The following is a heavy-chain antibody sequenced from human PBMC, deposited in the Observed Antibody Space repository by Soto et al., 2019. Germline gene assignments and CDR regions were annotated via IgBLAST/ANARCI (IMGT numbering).Heavy chain of an antibody. CDR3: AKKYYGYVWGVGD. Sequence: QVQLVESGGGVVQPGRSLRLSCAASGFTFRSYGMHWVRQAPGKGLEWVALISYDGSNKYYADSVKGRFTISRDNSKNALYLQMNSLRAEERAVYYCAKKYYGYVWGVGDWGQGTLVTVSS. D-gene: IGHD3-16*01. J-gene: IGHJ4*02. CDR1: GFTFRSYG. V-gene: IGHV3-30*18. CDR2: ISYDGSNK.